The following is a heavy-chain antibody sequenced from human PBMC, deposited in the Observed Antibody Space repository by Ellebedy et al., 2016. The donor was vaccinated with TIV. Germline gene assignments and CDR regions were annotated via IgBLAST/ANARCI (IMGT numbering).Heavy chain of an antibody. Sequence: GESLKISCAASGFSCNSYAMSWVRQAQGKGLEWVSTISHTGSRTYYADSVEGRFIISRDNSKKTRYLQMNSLRAEDTAVYYCAKGRVGGSVPRAPSYYFDYWGLGTLVTVSS. J-gene: IGHJ4*02. V-gene: IGHV3-23*01. D-gene: IGHD2-15*01. CDR2: ISHTGSRT. CDR3: AKGRVGGSVPRAPSYYFDY. CDR1: GFSCNSYA.